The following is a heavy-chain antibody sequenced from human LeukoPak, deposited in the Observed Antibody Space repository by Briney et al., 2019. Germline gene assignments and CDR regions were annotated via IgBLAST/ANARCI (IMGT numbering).Heavy chain of an antibody. J-gene: IGHJ6*04. CDR1: GFSFFSYE. V-gene: IGHV3-48*03. CDR3: AKLRGYYYYVMDV. Sequence: GGSLRLSCAASGFSFFSYEMTCVRQAPGKGLEWISFINARGDITHIADSVKGRFTVSRDNTKNSLTLQMTSLRAEDTAVYYCAKLRGYYYYVMDVWGMGTTVAVSS. CDR2: INARGDIT.